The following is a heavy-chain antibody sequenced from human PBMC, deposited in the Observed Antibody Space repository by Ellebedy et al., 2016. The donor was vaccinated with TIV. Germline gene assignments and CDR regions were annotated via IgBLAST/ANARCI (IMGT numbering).Heavy chain of an antibody. CDR3: AKSLDYGDGYGMNV. CDR1: GFIFSSYG. J-gene: IGHJ6*02. CDR2: ISYDGSNK. V-gene: IGHV3-30*18. D-gene: IGHD4-17*01. Sequence: PGGSLRLSCAASGFIFSSYGMHWVRQAPGKGLEWVAVISYDGSNKNYADSVKGRFTISRENSKNTLDLQMNSLRAEDTAVYYCAKSLDYGDGYGMNVWGQGTMVTVSS.